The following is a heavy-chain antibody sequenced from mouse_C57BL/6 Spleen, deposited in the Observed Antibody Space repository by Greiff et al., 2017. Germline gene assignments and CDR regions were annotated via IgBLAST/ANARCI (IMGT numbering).Heavy chain of an antibody. CDR2: IYPRSGNT. CDR3: AREGYDYEAWFAY. D-gene: IGHD2-4*01. CDR1: GYTFTSYG. Sequence: QVQLQQSGAELARPGASVKLSCKASGYTFTSYGISWVKQRTGQGLEWIGEIYPRSGNTYYNEKFKGKATLTADKSSSTAYMELRSLTSEDSAVYFCAREGYDYEAWFAYWGQGTLVTVSA. J-gene: IGHJ3*01. V-gene: IGHV1-81*01.